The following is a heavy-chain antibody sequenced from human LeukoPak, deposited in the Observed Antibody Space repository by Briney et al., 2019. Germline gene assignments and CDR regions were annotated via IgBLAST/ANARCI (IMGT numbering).Heavy chain of an antibody. CDR2: ISSSGSYR. CDR1: GFIFSTYS. V-gene: IGHV3-21*01. Sequence: GGSLRLSCAASGFIFSTYSMVWVRQAPGKGLEWVSSISSSGSYRYYADSVKGRFTISRDNAKNSLSLQLNSLRVEDTAVYYCARGHYDVLAASYKWTPDYWGQGTLVTVSS. CDR3: ARGHYDVLAASYKWTPDY. J-gene: IGHJ4*02. D-gene: IGHD3-9*01.